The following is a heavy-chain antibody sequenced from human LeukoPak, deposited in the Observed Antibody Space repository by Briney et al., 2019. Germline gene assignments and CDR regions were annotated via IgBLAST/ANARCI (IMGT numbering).Heavy chain of an antibody. V-gene: IGHV3-7*01. CDR1: GFTFSYYW. D-gene: IGHD3-3*01. J-gene: IGHJ5*02. Sequence: GGSLRLSCAASGFTFSYYWMTWVRQAPGKGLEWVANLRPDGRDKYYADSVKGRFTISRDNAKNSLYLQMNGLRADDTATYYCARDAYDDASESWGQGTLDTVSS. CDR3: ARDAYDDASES. CDR2: LRPDGRDK.